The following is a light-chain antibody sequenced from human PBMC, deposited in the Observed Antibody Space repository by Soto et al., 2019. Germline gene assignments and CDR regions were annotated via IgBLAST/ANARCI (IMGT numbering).Light chain of an antibody. Sequence: EIVLTQSPGTLSLSPGERATLSCRAIPSVVSTYLAWYQQKPGQAPRLLTYGASNRATGIPDRFRGSGSGTDFTLTISRLEPGDFAIYYCQQYGSPPRTFGQGTKVDIK. CDR3: QQYGSPPRT. CDR2: GAS. J-gene: IGKJ1*01. V-gene: IGKV3-20*01. CDR1: PSVVSTY.